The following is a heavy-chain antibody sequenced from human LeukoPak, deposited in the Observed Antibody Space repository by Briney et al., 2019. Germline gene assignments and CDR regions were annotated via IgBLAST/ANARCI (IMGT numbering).Heavy chain of an antibody. Sequence: SVKVSCKASGGTFSSYAISWVRQAPGQGLEWMGGIIPIFGTANYAQKFQGRVTITTDESTSTAYMELSSLRSEDTAVYYCATAPGRWLQFRFHYWGQGTLVTVSS. V-gene: IGHV1-69*05. J-gene: IGHJ4*02. D-gene: IGHD5-24*01. CDR3: ATAPGRWLQFRFHY. CDR1: GGTFSSYA. CDR2: IIPIFGTA.